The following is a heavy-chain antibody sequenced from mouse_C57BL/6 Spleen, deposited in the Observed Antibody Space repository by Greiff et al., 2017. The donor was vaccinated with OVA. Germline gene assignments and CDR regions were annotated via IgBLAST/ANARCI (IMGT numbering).Heavy chain of an antibody. CDR1: GYTFTDYY. V-gene: IGHV1-26*01. J-gene: IGHJ1*03. CDR2: INPNNGGT. CDR3: ARRELGRYFDV. D-gene: IGHD4-1*01. Sequence: VQLQQSGPELVKPGASVKISCKASGYTFTDYYMNWVKQSHGKSLEWIGDINPNNGGTSYNQKFKGKATLTVDKSSSTAYMELRSLTSEDSAVYYCARRELGRYFDVWGTGTTVTVSS.